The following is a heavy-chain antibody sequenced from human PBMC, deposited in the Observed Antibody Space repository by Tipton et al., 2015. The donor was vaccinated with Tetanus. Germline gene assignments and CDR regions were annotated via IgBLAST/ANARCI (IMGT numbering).Heavy chain of an antibody. J-gene: IGHJ4*02. CDR3: ARDSHVGAPVVNCFDR. CDR2: VDYTGHT. D-gene: IGHD2-21*01. Sequence: TLSLTCTVSGDSISSSEYYWGWIRQPPGEGLEWIGSVDYTGHTYHNPSLKSRVTLSVDVSKNQFSLRVSSVTAADTALYFCARDSHVGAPVVNCFDRWGLGTLVTVSS. CDR1: GDSISSSEYY. V-gene: IGHV4-39*02.